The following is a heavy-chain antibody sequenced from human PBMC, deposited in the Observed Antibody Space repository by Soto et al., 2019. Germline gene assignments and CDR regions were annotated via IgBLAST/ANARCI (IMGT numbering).Heavy chain of an antibody. V-gene: IGHV3-74*01. Sequence: EVQLVESGGGLVQPGGSLRLSCAASGFTFSTYWMHWVHQAPGKGLVWVSRIHSDGSSTNYADSVKGRFTISRDNAKNTLYLQMNGLRAEDTAVYYCARQVLYGFDIWGQGTMVTVSS. CDR2: IHSDGSST. D-gene: IGHD2-2*01. CDR3: ARQVLYGFDI. CDR1: GFTFSTYW. J-gene: IGHJ3*02.